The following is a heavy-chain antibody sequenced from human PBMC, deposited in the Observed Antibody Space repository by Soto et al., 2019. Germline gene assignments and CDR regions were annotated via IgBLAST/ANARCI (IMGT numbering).Heavy chain of an antibody. V-gene: IGHV4-30-4*01. CDR2: IHSSGSI. CDR1: GGSISSDDYY. D-gene: IGHD3-22*01. Sequence: SETLSLTCTVSGGSISSDDYYWSWIRQAPGRGLEWIGYIHSSGSIYYDPSLKSRATMSIDTARNQFSLKVSSVTVADTAVYYCARDLDGLHDDNSGPYPRPGWGQGTLVTVSS. CDR3: ARDLDGLHDDNSGPYPRPG. J-gene: IGHJ1*01.